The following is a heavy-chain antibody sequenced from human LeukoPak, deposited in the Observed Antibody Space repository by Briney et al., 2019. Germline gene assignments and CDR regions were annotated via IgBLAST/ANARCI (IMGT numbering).Heavy chain of an antibody. CDR3: AKEDYSNYDWFDP. V-gene: IGHV3-23*01. CDR2: LSGSGGST. Sequence: GGSVRLSCAASGFTYSSYTMNWVRQDPGKGLEWVSTLSGSGGSTFYADSVKGRFTISRDNSKNTLYLQMNSLRAEDTAVYYCAKEDYSNYDWFDPWGQGTLVTVSS. D-gene: IGHD4-11*01. CDR1: GFTYSSYT. J-gene: IGHJ5*02.